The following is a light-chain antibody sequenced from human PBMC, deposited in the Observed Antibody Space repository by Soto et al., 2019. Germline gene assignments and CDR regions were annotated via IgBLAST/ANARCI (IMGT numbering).Light chain of an antibody. Sequence: QSVLTQPRSVSGAPGQSVTISCTGTSSDVGGYYYVSWYQQHPREAPKLMIYDVTKRPSGVPVRFSGSRSCNTASLTISGLQAEDDADYYYCSYAGTYTSYVFGTGTKLTVL. V-gene: IGLV2-11*01. CDR2: DVT. J-gene: IGLJ1*01. CDR3: CSYAGTYTSYV. CDR1: SSDVGGYYY.